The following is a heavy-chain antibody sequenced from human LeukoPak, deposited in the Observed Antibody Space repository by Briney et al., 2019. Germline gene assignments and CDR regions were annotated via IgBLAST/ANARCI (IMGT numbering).Heavy chain of an antibody. J-gene: IGHJ4*02. Sequence: ASVKVSCKASGYTFTGYYMHWVRQAPGQGLEWMGRINPNSGGTNYAQKFQGRVTMTRDTSISTAYMELSRLRSDDTAVYYCARAFYYDSSSHFDYWGQGTLVTVSP. CDR1: GYTFTGYY. V-gene: IGHV1-2*06. CDR2: INPNSGGT. CDR3: ARAFYYDSSSHFDY. D-gene: IGHD3-22*01.